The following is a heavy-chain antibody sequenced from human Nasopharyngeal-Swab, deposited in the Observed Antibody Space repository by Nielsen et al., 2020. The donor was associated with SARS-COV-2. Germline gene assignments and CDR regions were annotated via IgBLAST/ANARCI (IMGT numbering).Heavy chain of an antibody. CDR3: ATFGDCGGDCYY. CDR2: ISWNSGSI. Sequence: GGSLRLSCAASGFTFDDYAMHWVRQAPGKGLEWVSGISWNSGSIGYADSVKGRFTISRDNAKNSLYLQMNSLRAEDTALYYCATFGDCGGDCYYWGQGTLVTVSS. V-gene: IGHV3-9*01. J-gene: IGHJ4*02. D-gene: IGHD2-21*02. CDR1: GFTFDDYA.